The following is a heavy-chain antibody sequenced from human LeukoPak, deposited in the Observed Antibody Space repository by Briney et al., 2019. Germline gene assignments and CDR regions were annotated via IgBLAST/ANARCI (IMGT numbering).Heavy chain of an antibody. V-gene: IGHV4-34*01. D-gene: IGHD3-10*01. CDR2: INHSGST. Sequence: SGTLSLTCAVYGGSFSGYYWSWIRQPPGKGLEWIGEINHSGSTNYNPSLKSRVTISVDTSKNQFSLKLSSVTAADTAVYYCARGLRTYYYGSGSYSGYFDYWGQGTLVTVSS. CDR1: GGSFSGYY. J-gene: IGHJ4*02. CDR3: ARGLRTYYYGSGSYSGYFDY.